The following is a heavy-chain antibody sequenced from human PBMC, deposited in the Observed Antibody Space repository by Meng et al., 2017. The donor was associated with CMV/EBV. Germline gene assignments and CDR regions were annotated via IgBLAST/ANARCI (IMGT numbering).Heavy chain of an antibody. D-gene: IGHD5-24*01. V-gene: IGHV2-5*02. J-gene: IGHJ4*02. Sequence: ELCPTLGTPTRSLLVHFTLFGFSLHMRGVGLVLIREPPRKALEALALIYWDYYKRYIPSLKSGLTITKDTTKNQVVLTMTNMDPVDTAKYYWAHRLASAEWLQLPFYYWGQGTLVTVSS. CDR2: IYWDYYK. CDR3: AHRLASAEWLQLPFYY. CDR1: GFSLHMRGVG.